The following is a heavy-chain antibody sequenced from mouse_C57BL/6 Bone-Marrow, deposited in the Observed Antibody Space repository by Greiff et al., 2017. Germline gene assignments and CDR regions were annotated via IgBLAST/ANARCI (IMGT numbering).Heavy chain of an antibody. J-gene: IGHJ3*01. Sequence: VQLKESGPGLVQPSQSLSITCTVSGFSLTRYGVHWVRQSPGKGLEWLGVIWRGGSTDYNAAFMSRLSITKDNSKSQVFFKMNSLQADDTAIYYCAKGPYYYGSSLAYWGQGTLVTVSA. V-gene: IGHV2-5*01. CDR1: GFSLTRYG. CDR3: AKGPYYYGSSLAY. D-gene: IGHD1-1*01. CDR2: IWRGGST.